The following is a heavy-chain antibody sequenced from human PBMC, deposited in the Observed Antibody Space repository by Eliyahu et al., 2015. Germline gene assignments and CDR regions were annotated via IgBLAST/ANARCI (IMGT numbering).Heavy chain of an antibody. CDR1: GFTFSDYD. CDR3: VRGGWKYGDX. V-gene: IGHV3-13*01. CDR2: IGTSGXT. J-gene: IGHJ4*02. Sequence: EVQXVXSGGALVQPGGSXXLSXAASGFTFSDYDMHWVRQVTGKGLEWVSFIGTSGXTKYAGSVKGRFTISREEGKNSLYLQMNSLTVGDTAVYYCVRGGWKYGDXWGQGTRVTVSS. D-gene: IGHD6-19*01.